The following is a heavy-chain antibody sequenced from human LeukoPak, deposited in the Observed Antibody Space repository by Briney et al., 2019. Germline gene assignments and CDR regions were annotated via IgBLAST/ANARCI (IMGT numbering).Heavy chain of an antibody. CDR3: ARALRITMVRGGGYYFDY. CDR1: GYTFTGYY. Sequence: ASVKVSCKASGYTFTGYYMHWVRQAPGQGLEWTGRINPNSGGTNYAQRFQGRVTMTRDTSISTAYMELSRLRSDDTAVYYCARALRITMVRGGGYYFDYWGQGTLVTVSS. J-gene: IGHJ4*02. D-gene: IGHD3-10*01. CDR2: INPNSGGT. V-gene: IGHV1-2*06.